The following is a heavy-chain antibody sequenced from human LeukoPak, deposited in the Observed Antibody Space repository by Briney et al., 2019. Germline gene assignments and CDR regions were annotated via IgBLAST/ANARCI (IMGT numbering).Heavy chain of an antibody. CDR2: ISSSGSTI. Sequence: GGSLRLSCAASGFTFSSYEMNWVRQAPGKGLEWVSYISSSGSTIYYADSVKGRFTISRDNSKNTLYLQMNSLRAEDTAVYYCASLDRGYYYSFDYWGQGILVTVSS. CDR3: ASLDRGYYYSFDY. CDR1: GFTFSSYE. D-gene: IGHD2/OR15-2a*01. V-gene: IGHV3-48*03. J-gene: IGHJ4*02.